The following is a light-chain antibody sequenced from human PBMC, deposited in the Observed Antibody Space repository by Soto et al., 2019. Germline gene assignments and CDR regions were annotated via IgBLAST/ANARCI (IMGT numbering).Light chain of an antibody. CDR3: QQYDNWFPIT. CDR1: QSVSSSY. V-gene: IGKV3D-15*01. CDR2: GAS. Sequence: EIVLTQSPGTLSLSPGERATLSCRASQSVSSSYLAWYQQKPGQAPRLLIYGASTRATGIPARFSGSGSGTEFTLTISSLQSEDFAVYYCQQYDNWFPITFGQGTRLEIK. J-gene: IGKJ5*01.